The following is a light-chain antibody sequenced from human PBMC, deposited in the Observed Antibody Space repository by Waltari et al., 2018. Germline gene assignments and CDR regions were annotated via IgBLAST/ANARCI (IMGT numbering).Light chain of an antibody. CDR3: QQRHSYPIT. Sequence: IQLTQSPSFLSASVGDRVTITCRSSQGISSLLAWYQQKAGKAPQLLIHTASTVQGGVPSRFSGSGSGTDFTLTISSLQPEDFATYYCQQRHSYPITFGQGTRLDIK. J-gene: IGKJ5*01. CDR1: QGISSL. CDR2: TAS. V-gene: IGKV1-9*01.